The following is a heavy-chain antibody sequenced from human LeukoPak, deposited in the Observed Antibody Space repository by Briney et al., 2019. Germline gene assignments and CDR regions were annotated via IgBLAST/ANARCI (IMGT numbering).Heavy chain of an antibody. CDR1: GGSISGSGYY. J-gene: IGHJ5*02. D-gene: IGHD1-26*01. CDR3: ARHEYSGSYYGLSWFDP. Sequence: KPSETLSLTCTVSGGSISGSGYYCGWIRQPPGKELEWIASIYYSGSTYYNPSLKSRVTISVDTSKNQLSLKLSSLTAADTAAYYCARHEYSGSYYGLSWFDPWGQGTLVTVSS. V-gene: IGHV4-39*01. CDR2: IYYSGST.